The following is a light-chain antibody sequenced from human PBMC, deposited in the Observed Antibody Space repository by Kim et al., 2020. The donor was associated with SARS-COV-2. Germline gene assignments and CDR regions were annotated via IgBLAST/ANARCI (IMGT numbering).Light chain of an antibody. CDR3: QSADGSGTYV. V-gene: IGLV3-25*03. J-gene: IGLJ1*01. CDR1: TLPEKQ. Sequence: VSPGQTARITCSGDTLPEKQTYWYQQKSGQAPLLVIYKDNERPSGIPGRFSGSSSGTTFTLTISGVQAEDDADYYCQSADGSGTYVFGTGTKVTVL. CDR2: KDN.